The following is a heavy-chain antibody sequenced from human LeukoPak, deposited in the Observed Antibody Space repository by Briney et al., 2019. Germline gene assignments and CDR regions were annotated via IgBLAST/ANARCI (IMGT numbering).Heavy chain of an antibody. J-gene: IGHJ4*02. D-gene: IGHD3-22*01. CDR3: ARRKYYYDSSGYSFDY. V-gene: IGHV1-2*02. CDR2: INPNSGGT. Sequence: ASVKVSCKASGYTFTGYYMHWVRQAPGQGLEWMGWINPNSGGTNYAQKFQGRVTMTRDTSISTAYMELSRLRSDDTAVYYCARRKYYYDSSGYSFDYRGQGTLVTVSS. CDR1: GYTFTGYY.